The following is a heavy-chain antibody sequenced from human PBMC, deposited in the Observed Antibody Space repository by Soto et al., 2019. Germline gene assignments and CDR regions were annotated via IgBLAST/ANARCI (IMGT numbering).Heavy chain of an antibody. CDR1: GYTFTTYT. Sequence: GASVKVSCKASGYTFTTYTTHWVRQAPGQRLEWMGWINTGNGNTKYSQKFQGRVTFTSDTSASTAYMELSSLRSEDTAVYYCARDLVGLGTGWFDPWGQGTLVTVSS. CDR3: ARDLVGLGTGWFDP. V-gene: IGHV1-3*04. J-gene: IGHJ5*02. D-gene: IGHD2-2*01. CDR2: INTGNGNT.